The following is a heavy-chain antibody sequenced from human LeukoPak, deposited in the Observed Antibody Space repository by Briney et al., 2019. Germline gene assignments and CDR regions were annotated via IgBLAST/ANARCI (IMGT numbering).Heavy chain of an antibody. CDR1: VLTSSSYD. CDR2: IRVVGVRT. D-gene: IGHD6-13*01. V-gene: IGHV3-23*01. CDR3: ATLAARYSSPFDY. Sequence: VGALRLSCAASVLTSSSYDMRWVPEGPGEGLEWVSFIRVVGVRTLYADSVKGRFTISRDNSKNTRYAGMTSLRAEDTAVYYCATLAARYSSPFDYWGQGTLVTVSS. J-gene: IGHJ4*02.